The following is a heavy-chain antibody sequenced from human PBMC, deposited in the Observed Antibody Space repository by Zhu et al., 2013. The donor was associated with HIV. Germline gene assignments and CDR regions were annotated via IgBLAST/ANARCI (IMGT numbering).Heavy chain of an antibody. Sequence: IQLLQSGVEVKKPGASVRVSCRASGYSISTFGITWVRQAPGQGLEWVGWIGPFNGDTKYIQKLEARVTITTDTSTNTVYMELRSLRSADTAMYYCARVIDVSSGHRFDTWGQGTLVTVSS. CDR1: GYSISTFG. CDR3: ARVIDVSSGHRFDT. CDR2: IGPFNGDT. V-gene: IGHV1-18*01. J-gene: IGHJ4*02. D-gene: IGHD3-3*01.